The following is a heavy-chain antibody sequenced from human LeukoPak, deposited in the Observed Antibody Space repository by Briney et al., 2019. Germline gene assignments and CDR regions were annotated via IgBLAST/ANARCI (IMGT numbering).Heavy chain of an antibody. CDR2: IKQDESEK. D-gene: IGHD6-19*01. CDR1: GFTFSRYW. CDR3: ARGLAVTARGSFDI. V-gene: IGHV3-7*03. J-gene: IGHJ3*02. Sequence: GGSLRLSCAASGFTFSRYWITWVRQAPGKGLEWVANIKQDESEKYYVDSVKGRFTISRDNAKNSLYLQMNSLRAEDTAVYYCARGLAVTARGSFDIWGQGTMVTVSS.